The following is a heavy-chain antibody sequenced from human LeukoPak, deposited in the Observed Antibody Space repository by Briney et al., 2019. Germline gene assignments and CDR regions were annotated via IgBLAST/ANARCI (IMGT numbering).Heavy chain of an antibody. CDR3: ARELGRNAFDV. Sequence: ASVKVSCKASGYTFTGYFVHWVRQAPGQGLECMGWISPNSGGTNYAQKFQGRITMTGDTSISTGYMELSSLRSDDTAIYYCARELGRNAFDVWGQGTMVTASS. J-gene: IGHJ3*01. CDR1: GYTFTGYF. D-gene: IGHD7-27*01. CDR2: ISPNSGGT. V-gene: IGHV1-2*02.